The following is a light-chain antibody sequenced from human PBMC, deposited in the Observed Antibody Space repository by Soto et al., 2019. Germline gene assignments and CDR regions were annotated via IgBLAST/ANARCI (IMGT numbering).Light chain of an antibody. CDR2: DAS. Sequence: EIVMTQSPGTLSVSPGERATLSCRASQSVRSKLAWYQQKPGQAPRLLIYDASTRATGIQARFSSSGSGTEFTLTISSLQSEDFAVYYCQQYNNWPPITFGQGTRLEIK. V-gene: IGKV3-15*01. CDR3: QQYNNWPPIT. CDR1: QSVRSK. J-gene: IGKJ5*01.